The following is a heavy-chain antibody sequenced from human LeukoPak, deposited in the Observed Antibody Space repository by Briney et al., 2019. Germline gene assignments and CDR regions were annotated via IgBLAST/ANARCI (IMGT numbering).Heavy chain of an antibody. D-gene: IGHD6-19*01. CDR1: GGSFSGYY. V-gene: IGHV4-34*01. Sequence: PSETLSLTCAVYGGSFSGYYWSWIRQPPGKGLEWIGEINHSGSTNYNPSLKSRVTISVDTSKNQFSLKLSSVTAADTAVYYCAREGPSSGRYASSEYFQHWGQGTLVTVSS. CDR2: INHSGST. J-gene: IGHJ1*01. CDR3: AREGPSSGRYASSEYFQH.